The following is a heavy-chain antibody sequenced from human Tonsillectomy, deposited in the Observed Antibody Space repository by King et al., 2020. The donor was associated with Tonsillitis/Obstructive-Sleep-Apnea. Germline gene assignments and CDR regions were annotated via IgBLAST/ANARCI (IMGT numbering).Heavy chain of an antibody. V-gene: IGHV4-34*01. D-gene: IGHD3-22*01. CDR2: INHSGST. J-gene: IGHJ4*02. Sequence: VQLPQWGAGLLKPSETLSLTCAVYGGSFSGYYWSWIRQPPGKGLEWIGEINHSGSTNYNPSLKSRVTISLDTSKNHFSLNLRSVTAADTAVYYCAREYFYHSSGYYDYWGQGTLVTVSS. CDR3: AREYFYHSSGYYDY. CDR1: GGSFSGYY.